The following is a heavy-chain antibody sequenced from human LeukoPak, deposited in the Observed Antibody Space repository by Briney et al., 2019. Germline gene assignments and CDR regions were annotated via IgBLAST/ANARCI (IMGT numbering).Heavy chain of an antibody. D-gene: IGHD2-8*01. Sequence: GGSLRLSCAASGFTFSSYAMNWVRQAPGKGLEWVSTISGSGGSTYSADSVKGRFTISRDNSKNTLYLQTNSLRAEDTAVYYCAKEWSGRGPMDVWGQGTTVTVSS. CDR2: ISGSGGST. V-gene: IGHV3-23*01. CDR1: GFTFSSYA. CDR3: AKEWSGRGPMDV. J-gene: IGHJ6*02.